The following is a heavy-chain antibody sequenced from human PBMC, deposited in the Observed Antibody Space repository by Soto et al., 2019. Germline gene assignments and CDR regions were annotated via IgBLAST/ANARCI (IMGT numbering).Heavy chain of an antibody. CDR1: CGSISSGDYY. D-gene: IGHD3-3*01. CDR2: IYYSGST. J-gene: IGHJ5*02. CDR3: ARWWSGSRQGFDP. Sequence: SETLSLTCTVSCGSISSGDYYWSWIRPHPGKGLEWIGYIYYSGSTYYNPSLKSRVTISVDTSKNQFSLKLSSVTAADTAVYYCARWWSGSRQGFDPWGQGTLVTVSS. V-gene: IGHV4-31*03.